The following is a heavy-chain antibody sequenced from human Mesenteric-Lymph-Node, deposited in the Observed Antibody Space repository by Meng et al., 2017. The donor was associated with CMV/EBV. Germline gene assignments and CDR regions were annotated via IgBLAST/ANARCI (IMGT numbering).Heavy chain of an antibody. V-gene: IGHV1-8*01. CDR3: ARHHYEYYDFWSGPWGENGWFDP. J-gene: IGHJ5*02. CDR1: GYTFTSYD. Sequence: ASVKVSCKASGYTFTSYDINWVRQATGQGLEWMGWMNPNSGNTGYAQKFQGRVTMTRNTSISTAYMELSSLRSEDTAVYYCARHHYEYYDFWSGPWGENGWFDPWGQGTLVTVSS. D-gene: IGHD3-3*01. CDR2: MNPNSGNT.